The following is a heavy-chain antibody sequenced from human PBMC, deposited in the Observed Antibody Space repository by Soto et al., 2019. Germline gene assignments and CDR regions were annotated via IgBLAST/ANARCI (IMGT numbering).Heavy chain of an antibody. Sequence: QVQLVQSGAEVKKPGASVKVSCKASGYTFTSYDINWVRQATGQGLEWMGWMNPNSGNTGYAQKFPGRVTMTRNTSISTAYMELSSLRSEDTAVYYCAREWVTMIGGGMDVWGQGTTVTVSS. CDR2: MNPNSGNT. V-gene: IGHV1-8*01. CDR3: AREWVTMIGGGMDV. J-gene: IGHJ6*02. D-gene: IGHD3-22*01. CDR1: GYTFTSYD.